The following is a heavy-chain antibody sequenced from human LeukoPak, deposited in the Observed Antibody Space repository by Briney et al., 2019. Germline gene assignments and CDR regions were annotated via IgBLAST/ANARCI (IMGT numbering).Heavy chain of an antibody. V-gene: IGHV4-61*02. J-gene: IGHJ5*02. Sequence: PSQTLSLTCTVSGGSISSGSYYWSWIRQPAGKGLEWIGRIYTSGSTNYNPSLKSRVTISVDTSKNQFSLKLSSVTAADTAVYYCAREIPWSLTPNWFDPWGQGTLVTVSS. CDR2: IYTSGST. CDR1: GGSISSGSYY. D-gene: IGHD1-1*01. CDR3: AREIPWSLTPNWFDP.